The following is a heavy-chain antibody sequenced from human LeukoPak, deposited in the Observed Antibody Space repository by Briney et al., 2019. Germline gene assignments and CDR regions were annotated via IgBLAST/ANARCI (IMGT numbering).Heavy chain of an antibody. V-gene: IGHV3-15*01. CDR2: IKSKTDGGTT. CDR1: GFTFSNAW. D-gene: IGHD2-21*01. CDR3: PTDRGSSIWWGPPGRLIAS. J-gene: IGHJ4*02. Sequence: GGSLRLSCAASGFTFSNAWMSWVRQAPGKGLEWVGRIKSKTDGGTTDYAAPVKGRFTISRDDSKNTLYLQMNSLKTEDTAVYSRPTDRGSSIWWGPPGRLIASGGQGPL.